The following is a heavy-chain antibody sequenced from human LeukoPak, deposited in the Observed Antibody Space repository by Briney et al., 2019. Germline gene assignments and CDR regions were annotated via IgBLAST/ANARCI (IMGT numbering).Heavy chain of an antibody. CDR2: ISTNTGNP. D-gene: IGHD4-17*01. V-gene: IGHV7-4-1*02. Sequence: ASVKVSCKASGYTFTSYAMNWVRQAPGQGLEWMGWISTNTGNPTYAQGFTGRFVFSLDTSVSTAYLQINTLKAEDTAVYYSARSSDYGDQNDAFDIWGQGTMVTVSS. CDR3: ARSSDYGDQNDAFDI. J-gene: IGHJ3*02. CDR1: GYTFTSYA.